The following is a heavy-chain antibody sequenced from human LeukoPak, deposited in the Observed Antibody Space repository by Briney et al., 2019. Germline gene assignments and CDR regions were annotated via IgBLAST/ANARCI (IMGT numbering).Heavy chain of an antibody. Sequence: GGSLRLSCAASGFTVSSNYMSWVRQAPGKGLEWVSVIYSGGSTYYADSVKGRFTISRDNSKNTLYLQMNSLRAEDTAVYYCARDRGAAAGNEGPVGDDAFDIWGQGTMVTVSS. CDR1: GFTVSSNY. J-gene: IGHJ3*02. CDR2: IYSGGST. CDR3: ARDRGAAAGNEGPVGDDAFDI. V-gene: IGHV3-66*01. D-gene: IGHD6-13*01.